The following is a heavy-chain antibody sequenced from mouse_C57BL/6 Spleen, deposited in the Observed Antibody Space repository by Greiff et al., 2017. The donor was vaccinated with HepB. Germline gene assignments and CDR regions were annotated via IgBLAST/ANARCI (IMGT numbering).Heavy chain of an antibody. J-gene: IGHJ2*01. CDR2: IDPSDSET. Sequence: QVHVKQPGAELVRPGSSVKLSCKASGYTFTSYWMHWVKQRPIQGLEWIGNIDPSDSETHYNQKFKDKATLTVDKSSSTAYMQLSSLTSEDSAVYYCARSQPNFDYWGQGTTLTVSS. CDR3: ARSQPNFDY. CDR1: GYTFTSYW. V-gene: IGHV1-52*01. D-gene: IGHD3-2*02.